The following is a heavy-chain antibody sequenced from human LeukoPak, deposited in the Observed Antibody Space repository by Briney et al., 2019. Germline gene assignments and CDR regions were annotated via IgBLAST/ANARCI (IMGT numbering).Heavy chain of an antibody. CDR2: IKSKTDGGTT. J-gene: IGHJ6*04. CDR1: GFTFSNAW. CDR3: TTALYYYGSGSYYNPEDYYYGMDV. V-gene: IGHV3-15*01. D-gene: IGHD3-10*01. Sequence: GGSLRLSCAASGFTFSNAWMSWVRQAPGKGLEWVGRIKSKTDGGTTDYAAPVKGRFTISRDDSKNTLYLQMNSLKTEDTAVYYCTTALYYYGSGSYYNPEDYYYGMDVWGKGTTVTVSS.